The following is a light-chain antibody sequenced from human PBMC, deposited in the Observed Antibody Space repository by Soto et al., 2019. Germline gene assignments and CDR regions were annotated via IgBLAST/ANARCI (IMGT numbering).Light chain of an antibody. Sequence: DIQMTQSPSSLSASVGDRVTITCRSSQSIISYLNWYQQKAVKAPQLLIYAPSSLQSGVPARFSGSGSGTDFTLTINSLQAEDSALYYCQQSYSGPRTFGQGTKVEIK. V-gene: IGKV1-39*01. CDR2: APS. CDR3: QQSYSGPRT. J-gene: IGKJ2*01. CDR1: QSIISY.